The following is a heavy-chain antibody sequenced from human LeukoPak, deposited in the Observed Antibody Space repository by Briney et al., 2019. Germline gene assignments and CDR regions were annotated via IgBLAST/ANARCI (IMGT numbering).Heavy chain of an antibody. CDR2: ISSSSSYI. D-gene: IGHD2-15*01. J-gene: IGHJ4*02. V-gene: IGHV3-21*01. CDR3: ARDPGPRPGGY. Sequence: GGSLRLSCAASGFTFSSYSMNWVRQAPGKGLEWVSSISSSSSYIYYAESGKGRFTISRDNAKTSLYLQMNSLRAEDTAVYYCARDPGPRPGGYWGQGTLVTVSS. CDR1: GFTFSSYS.